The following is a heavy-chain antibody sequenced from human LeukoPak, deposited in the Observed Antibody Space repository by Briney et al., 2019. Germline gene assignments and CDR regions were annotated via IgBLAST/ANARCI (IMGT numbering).Heavy chain of an antibody. CDR3: AKLMPPVDCSRTSCYGFDY. Sequence: PGGSLRLSCTASGFTFGDYAMTWVRQAPGKGLQWVSAITRSGDSTYYAVSVKGRFTISRDNSKNTLHLQMNSLRAEDTAVYYCAKLMPPVDCSRTSCYGFDYWGQGTLVTVSS. D-gene: IGHD2-2*01. J-gene: IGHJ4*02. V-gene: IGHV3-23*01. CDR1: GFTFGDYA. CDR2: ITRSGDST.